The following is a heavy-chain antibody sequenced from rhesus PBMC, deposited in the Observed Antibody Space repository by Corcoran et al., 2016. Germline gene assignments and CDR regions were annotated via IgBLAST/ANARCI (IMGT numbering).Heavy chain of an antibody. Sequence: QVQLVQSGAEVKQPGASVKVSCKASGYTFTSYGMNWVRQAHGQRLEWMGWINTDIGNPTYAQGFKERFTFSLDPSISTAYLQISSLKAEDTAVYYCARRAAAGTPPWPNFDYWGQGVLVTVSS. CDR3: ARRAAAGTPPWPNFDY. CDR1: GYTFTSYG. V-gene: IGHV7-114*01. CDR2: INTDIGNP. D-gene: IGHD6-31*01. J-gene: IGHJ4*01.